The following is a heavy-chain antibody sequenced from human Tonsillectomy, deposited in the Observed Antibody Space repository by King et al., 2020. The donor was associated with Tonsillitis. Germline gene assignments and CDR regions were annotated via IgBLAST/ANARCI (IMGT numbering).Heavy chain of an antibody. CDR2: IKSKSDGGTT. CDR3: TTDHLVGATTFDH. V-gene: IGHV3-15*01. Sequence: VQLVESGGGLVKPGGSLRLSCAASGFTFNNAWMSWVRQAPGKGLEWVGRIKSKSDGGTTDYAAPVKGRFTISRDDSKNTLYLQMNSLTTEDTAVYYCTTDHLVGATTFDHWGQGTLVTVSS. CDR1: GFTFNNAW. J-gene: IGHJ4*02. D-gene: IGHD1-26*01.